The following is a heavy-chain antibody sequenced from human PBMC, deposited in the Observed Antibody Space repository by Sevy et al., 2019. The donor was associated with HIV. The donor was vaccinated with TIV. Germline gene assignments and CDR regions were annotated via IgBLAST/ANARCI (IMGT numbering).Heavy chain of an antibody. D-gene: IGHD2-8*01. Sequence: GGSLRLSYAASGFTFSKYSMSWVRQPPGKGLEWVSTLSFGCGEINYADSVKGRFTISRDNSKRSVYLQMNNLRPEDTAVYYCAREGCTKPHDYWGQGTLVTVSS. CDR3: AREGCTKPHDY. CDR2: LSFGCGEI. CDR1: GFTFSKYS. V-gene: IGHV3-23*01. J-gene: IGHJ4*02.